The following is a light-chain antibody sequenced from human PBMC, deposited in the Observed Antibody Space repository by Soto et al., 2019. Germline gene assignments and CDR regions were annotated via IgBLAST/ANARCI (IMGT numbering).Light chain of an antibody. CDR3: SSYTSIITLYV. J-gene: IGLJ1*01. V-gene: IGLV2-14*01. CDR2: EVS. CDR1: SSDVGGYNY. Sequence: QSVLTQPVSVPWSPGQSITISCTGTSSDVGGYNYVSWYQQHPGKAPKLMIYEVSNRPSGVSNRFSGSKSGNTASLTISGLQAEDEADYYCSSYTSIITLYVFGSGTKVTVL.